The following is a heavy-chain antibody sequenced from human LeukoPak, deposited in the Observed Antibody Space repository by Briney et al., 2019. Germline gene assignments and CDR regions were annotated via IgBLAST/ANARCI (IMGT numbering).Heavy chain of an antibody. J-gene: IGHJ4*02. D-gene: IGHD3-9*01. CDR1: GFTFSSYA. Sequence: GGSLRLSCAASGFTFSSYAMSWVRQAPGKGLEWVSAISGSGGSTYYADSVKGRFTISRDNSKNTLYLQMNSLRAEDTAAYYCAKVDYDILTGTDWGQGTLVTVSS. V-gene: IGHV3-23*01. CDR3: AKVDYDILTGTD. CDR2: ISGSGGST.